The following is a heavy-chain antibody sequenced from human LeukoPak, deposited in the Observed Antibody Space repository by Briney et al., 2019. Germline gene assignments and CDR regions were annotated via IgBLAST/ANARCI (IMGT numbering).Heavy chain of an antibody. Sequence: ASVKVSCKASGYTFTGYYMHWVRQAPGQGLEWMGWINPNSGGTNYAQKFQGRVTMTTDTSTSTAYMELRSLRSDDTAVYYCARVVDTAMPTGYWGQGTLVTVSS. J-gene: IGHJ4*02. CDR1: GYTFTGYY. CDR2: INPNSGGT. V-gene: IGHV1-2*02. CDR3: ARVVDTAMPTGY. D-gene: IGHD5-18*01.